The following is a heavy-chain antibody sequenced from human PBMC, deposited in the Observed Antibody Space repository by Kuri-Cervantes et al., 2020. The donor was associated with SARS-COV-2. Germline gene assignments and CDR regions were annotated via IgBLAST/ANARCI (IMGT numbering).Heavy chain of an antibody. CDR1: GFTFSSYW. Sequence: GGFLRPSCAASGFTFSSYWMHWARQAQGKGLVWVSRINSDGSSTSYADAVKGLFTITRDNAKTTLYLQMNSLRAEDTAVYYCAKDMTPNYGGNVDYWGQGTLVTVSS. CDR3: AKDMTPNYGGNVDY. D-gene: IGHD4-23*01. J-gene: IGHJ4*02. V-gene: IGHV3-74*01. CDR2: INSDGSST.